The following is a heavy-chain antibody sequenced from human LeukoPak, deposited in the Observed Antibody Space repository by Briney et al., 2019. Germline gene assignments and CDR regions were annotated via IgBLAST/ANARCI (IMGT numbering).Heavy chain of an antibody. D-gene: IGHD6-6*01. CDR2: ISAYNGNT. Sequence: ASVKVSCEASGGIFSSYGISWVRQAPGQGLEWMGWISAYNGNTNYAQKLQGRVTMTTDTSTSTAYMELRSLRSDDTAVYYCARGGDSSSSSDAFDIWGQGTMVTVSS. V-gene: IGHV1-18*01. J-gene: IGHJ3*02. CDR3: ARGGDSSSSSDAFDI. CDR1: GGIFSSYG.